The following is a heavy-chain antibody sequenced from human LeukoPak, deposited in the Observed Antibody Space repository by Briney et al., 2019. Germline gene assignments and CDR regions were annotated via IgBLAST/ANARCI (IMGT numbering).Heavy chain of an antibody. CDR1: GGSISSGDYY. D-gene: IGHD1-26*01. Sequence: SQTLSLTCTVSGGSISSGDYYWSWIRQPPGKGLEWIGYIYYSGSTYYNPSLKSRVTISVDTSKSQFSLKLSSVTAADTAVYYCGRDRGSYTGWFDPWGEGTLVSVSS. V-gene: IGHV4-30-4*01. J-gene: IGHJ5*02. CDR3: GRDRGSYTGWFDP. CDR2: IYYSGST.